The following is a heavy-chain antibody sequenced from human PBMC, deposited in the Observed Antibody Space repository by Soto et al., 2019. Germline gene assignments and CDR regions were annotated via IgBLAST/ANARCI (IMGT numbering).Heavy chain of an antibody. CDR1: GDSVSSNSAA. CDR2: TYYRSKWYN. V-gene: IGHV6-1*01. J-gene: IGHJ4*02. Sequence: SQPLSLTCAISGDSVSSNSAAWNWIRQSPSRGLEWLGRTYYRSKWYNDYAVSVKSRITINPDTSKNQFSLQLNSVTPEDTAVYYCARDRYDILTGYYTAFDYWGQGTLVTVSS. D-gene: IGHD3-9*01. CDR3: ARDRYDILTGYYTAFDY.